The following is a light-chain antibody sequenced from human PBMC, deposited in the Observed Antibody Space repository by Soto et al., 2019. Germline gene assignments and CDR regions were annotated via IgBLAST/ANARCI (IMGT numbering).Light chain of an antibody. CDR1: SSDVGSYNL. CDR2: EVS. V-gene: IGLV2-23*02. CDR3: CSYAGSRDV. Sequence: QSALTQPASVSGSPGQSITISCTGTSSDVGSYNLVSWYQQHPGKAPKLMIYEVSKRPSGVSNRFTGSKSGNTASLTISGLQAEDEAEYYCCSYAGSRDVFGTGTKLTVL. J-gene: IGLJ1*01.